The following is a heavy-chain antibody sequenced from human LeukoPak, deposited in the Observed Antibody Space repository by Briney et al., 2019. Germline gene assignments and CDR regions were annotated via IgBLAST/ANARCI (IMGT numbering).Heavy chain of an antibody. CDR2: INPNSGGT. Sequence: ASVKVSCKASGYTFTGNYMHWVRQAPGQGLEWMGWINPNSGGTNYAQKFQGRVTMTRDTSISTAYMELSRLRSDDTAVYYCARLCGGSCYWSWFDPWGLGTLVTVSS. V-gene: IGHV1-2*02. J-gene: IGHJ5*02. CDR3: ARLCGGSCYWSWFDP. CDR1: GYTFTGNY. D-gene: IGHD2-15*01.